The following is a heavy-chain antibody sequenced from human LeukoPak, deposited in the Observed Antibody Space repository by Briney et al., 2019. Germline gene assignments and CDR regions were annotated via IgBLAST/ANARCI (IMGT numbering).Heavy chain of an antibody. D-gene: IGHD6-19*01. CDR1: GGSISSSRYF. CDR3: ARGIAVAGRGDYFDY. V-gene: IGHV4-39*07. J-gene: IGHJ4*02. CDR2: IYYGGST. Sequence: SETLSLACTVSGGSISSSRYFWGWIRQPPGKGLEWIGSIYYGGSTYYNPSLKSRVTISLDTSKNPFSLKLSSVTAADTAVYYCARGIAVAGRGDYFDYWGQGTLVTVSS.